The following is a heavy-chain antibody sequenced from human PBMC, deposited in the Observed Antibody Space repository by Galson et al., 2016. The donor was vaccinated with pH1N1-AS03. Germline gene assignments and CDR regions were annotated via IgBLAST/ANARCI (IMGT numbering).Heavy chain of an antibody. CDR3: ARGLYSSGWYLGY. D-gene: IGHD6-19*01. CDR1: GFTFSTYT. J-gene: IGHJ4*02. V-gene: IGHV3-48*02. CDR2: ISSSRAI. Sequence: LRLSCAASGFTFSTYTMNWVRLAPGKGLEWISYISSSRAIYYADSVKGRFTISRDNANNALYLQMNSLRDEDTAIYYCARGLYSSGWYLGYWGQGTLVTVSS.